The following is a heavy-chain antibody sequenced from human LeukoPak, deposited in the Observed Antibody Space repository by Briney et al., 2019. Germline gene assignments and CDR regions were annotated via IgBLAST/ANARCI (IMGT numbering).Heavy chain of an antibody. V-gene: IGHV1-2*02. D-gene: IGHD3-3*01. CDR1: GYTFTGYY. J-gene: IGHJ4*02. Sequence: GASVKVSCKASGYTFTGYYIHWVRQAPGQGLEWMGWINPNGGGANYAQKFQGRVTMTRDTSISTAYMDLSRLRSDDTAMYYCARSHDLGIGFDYWGQGTLVTVSS. CDR2: INPNGGGA. CDR3: ARSHDLGIGFDY.